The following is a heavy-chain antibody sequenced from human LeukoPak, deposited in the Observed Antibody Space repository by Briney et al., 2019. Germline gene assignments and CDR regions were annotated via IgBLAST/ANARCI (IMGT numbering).Heavy chain of an antibody. D-gene: IGHD2-2*01. J-gene: IGHJ4*02. CDR2: IYTSGST. CDR3: ARDLCSSTSCLPFDY. CDR1: GGSISSGDYY. Sequence: SETLSLTCTVSGGSISSGDYYWSWIRQPAGKGLEWIGRIYTSGSTNYNPSLKSRVTMSVDTSKNQFSLKLSSVTAADTAVYYCARDLCSSTSCLPFDYWGQGTLVTVSS. V-gene: IGHV4-61*02.